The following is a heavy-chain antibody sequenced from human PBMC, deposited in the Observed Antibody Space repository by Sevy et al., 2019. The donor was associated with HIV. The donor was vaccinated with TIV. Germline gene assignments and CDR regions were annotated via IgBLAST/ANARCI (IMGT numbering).Heavy chain of an antibody. CDR2: ISSSSSTI. V-gene: IGHV3-48*02. CDR1: GFTFSSYS. Sequence: GGSLRLSCAASGFTFSSYSMNWVRQAPGKGLEWVSYISSSSSTIYYADSVKGRFTISRDNAKNSPYLQMNSLRDEDTAVYYCARDLGYDFWSGYYISKGYGMDVWGQGTTVTVSS. J-gene: IGHJ6*02. D-gene: IGHD3-3*01. CDR3: ARDLGYDFWSGYYISKGYGMDV.